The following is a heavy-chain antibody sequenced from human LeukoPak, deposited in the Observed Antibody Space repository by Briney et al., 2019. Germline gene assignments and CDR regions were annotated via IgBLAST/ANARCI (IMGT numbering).Heavy chain of an antibody. Sequence: GGSLRLSCAASGFTFSSYGMHWVRQAPGKGLEWVAVISYDGSNKYYADSVKGRFTISRDNSKNTLYLQMNSLSAEDTAVYYCAKESDYIWGSCFDYWGQGTLVTVSS. V-gene: IGHV3-30*18. CDR2: ISYDGSNK. J-gene: IGHJ4*02. D-gene: IGHD3-16*01. CDR3: AKESDYIWGSCFDY. CDR1: GFTFSSYG.